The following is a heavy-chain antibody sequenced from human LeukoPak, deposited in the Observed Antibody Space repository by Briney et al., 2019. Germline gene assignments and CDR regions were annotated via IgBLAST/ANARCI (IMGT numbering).Heavy chain of an antibody. V-gene: IGHV3-74*01. D-gene: IGHD3-10*01. CDR2: INPDGSNT. CDR1: GVTFSKYW. Sequence: GSLRTSCAAPGVTFSKYWMHWVRQDPGEGVVWVSYINPDGSNTNYADSVKGRFTISRDNAKNALYLQMNSLRAEDTAVYYCAKDLHYGSADYWGQGTLVTVSS. CDR3: AKDLHYGSADY. J-gene: IGHJ4*02.